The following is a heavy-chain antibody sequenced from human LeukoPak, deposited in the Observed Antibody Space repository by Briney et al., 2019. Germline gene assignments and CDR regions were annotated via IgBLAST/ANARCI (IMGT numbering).Heavy chain of an antibody. Sequence: SETLSLTCTVSGGSISGYYWSWIRQPPGKGLEWIGYIFYSGGTNYNPSLKSRVTISVDTSKSHFSLKLNSVTTADTAMYYCARSFSSGSYRNYFDYWGQGTLVTVSS. J-gene: IGHJ4*02. CDR1: GGSISGYY. CDR3: ARSFSSGSYRNYFDY. V-gene: IGHV4-59*13. D-gene: IGHD1-26*01. CDR2: IFYSGGT.